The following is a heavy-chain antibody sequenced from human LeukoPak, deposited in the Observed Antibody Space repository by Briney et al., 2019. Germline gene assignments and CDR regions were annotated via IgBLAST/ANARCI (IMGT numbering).Heavy chain of an antibody. Sequence: SETLSLTCAGYGGSFSGYYWSWIRQPPGKGLEWIVEINHSGSTNYNPSLKSRVTISVDTSKNQFSLKLSPVTAAETALYYSARGRYGDCALGIFRNWGQGTLVTVSS. CDR2: INHSGST. CDR1: GGSFSGYY. CDR3: ARGRYGDCALGIFRN. V-gene: IGHV4-34*01. D-gene: IGHD4-17*01. J-gene: IGHJ4*02.